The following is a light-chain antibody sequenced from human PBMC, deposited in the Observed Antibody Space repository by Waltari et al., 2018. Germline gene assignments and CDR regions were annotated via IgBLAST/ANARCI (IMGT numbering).Light chain of an antibody. J-gene: IGLJ1*01. Sequence: QSALTQPPSASESPGHSVTISCTGTSSDVGGYDYVSWYQHHPGKAPKLMIYNVTKRPSGVPDRVSGSKSGNTASLTGSGLQAEDDADYYCSSCAGTQITYDFGTGTKVTGL. CDR1: SSDVGGYDY. V-gene: IGLV2-8*01. CDR3: SSCAGTQITYD. CDR2: NVT.